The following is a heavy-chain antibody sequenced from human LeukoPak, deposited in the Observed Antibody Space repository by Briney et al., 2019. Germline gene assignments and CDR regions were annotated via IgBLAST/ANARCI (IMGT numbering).Heavy chain of an antibody. Sequence: SETLSLTCAVYGGSFRGYYWTWIRQPPGKGLEWLGEINHSGSTNYNPSLKNRVTISVDTSKNQFSLNLSSVTAADTAVYYCARARSDYGSGSGFDYWGQGTLVTVSS. CDR3: ARARSDYGSGSGFDY. D-gene: IGHD3-10*01. J-gene: IGHJ4*02. CDR2: INHSGST. CDR1: GGSFRGYY. V-gene: IGHV4-34*01.